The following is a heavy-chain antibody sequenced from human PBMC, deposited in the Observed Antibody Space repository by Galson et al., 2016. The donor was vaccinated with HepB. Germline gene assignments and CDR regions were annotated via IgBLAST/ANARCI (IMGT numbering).Heavy chain of an antibody. CDR1: GFTFNNYA. D-gene: IGHD1-7*01. J-gene: IGHJ4*02. CDR3: VELSVV. CDR2: INYNSGTI. V-gene: IGHV3-9*01. Sequence: SLRLSCAASGFTFNNYAMHWVRQAPGKGLEWVSSINYNSGTIDYVDSVKGRFTISRDNAKRSLYLQMNSLRAEDTAMYYCVELSVVWGQGTLVTVSS.